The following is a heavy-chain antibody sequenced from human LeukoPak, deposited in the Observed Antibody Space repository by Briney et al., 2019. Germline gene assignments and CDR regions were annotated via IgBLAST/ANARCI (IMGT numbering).Heavy chain of an antibody. Sequence: GGSLRLSSAASGFTFSDYYMSWIRQAPGKGLEWVSYISSSGTTIYYADSVKGRFTISRDNAKNSLSLQMNSLRAEDTAVYYCATQGTSEPRLNRSWLDPWGQGTLVTVSS. D-gene: IGHD1-14*01. CDR1: GFTFSDYY. CDR2: ISSSGTTI. J-gene: IGHJ5*02. V-gene: IGHV3-11*01. CDR3: ATQGTSEPRLNRSWLDP.